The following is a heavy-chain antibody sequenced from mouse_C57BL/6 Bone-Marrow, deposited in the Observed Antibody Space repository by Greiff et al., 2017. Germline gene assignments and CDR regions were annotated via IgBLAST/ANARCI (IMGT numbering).Heavy chain of an antibody. CDR3: ATTVGYFDY. Sequence: QVQLQQPGAELVKPGASVKLSCKASGYTFTSYWMQWVKQRPGQGLEWIGEIDPSDSYTNYNQKFKGKATLTVDTSSSTAYMQLSSLTSEDSAVYYCATTVGYFDYWGQVTTLTVSS. CDR2: IDPSDSYT. D-gene: IGHD1-1*01. J-gene: IGHJ2*01. V-gene: IGHV1-50*01. CDR1: GYTFTSYW.